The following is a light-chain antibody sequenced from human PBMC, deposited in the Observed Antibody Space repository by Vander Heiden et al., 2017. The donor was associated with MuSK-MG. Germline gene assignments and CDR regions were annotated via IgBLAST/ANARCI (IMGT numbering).Light chain of an antibody. CDR1: QSVSSSY. CDR3: QQYGNLPRT. Sequence: IVLTQSPGTLSLSPGQRATLSCRASQSVSSSYLAWYQQKPGQAPTLLIYGASNRATGIPDRFSGSGSGTDFTLTISRLEPEDFVVYYCQQYGNLPRTFGQGTKVEI. J-gene: IGKJ1*01. CDR2: GAS. V-gene: IGKV3-20*01.